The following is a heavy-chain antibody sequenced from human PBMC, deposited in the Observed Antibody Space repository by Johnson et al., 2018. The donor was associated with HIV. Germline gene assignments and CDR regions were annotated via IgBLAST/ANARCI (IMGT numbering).Heavy chain of an antibody. CDR1: ALKFSSYW. V-gene: IGHV3-74*01. J-gene: IGHJ3*02. CDR2: IHSDGSSK. D-gene: IGHD1-26*01. CDR3: TTESASVGANYAFDI. Sequence: EVQLVASGGGLILPGESLRLSCAASALKFSSYWMHWVRQAPGKGLVWVSRIHSDGSSKSYADSVKGRFTISRDNSKNTLYLQMNSLRAEDTAVYYCTTESASVGANYAFDIWGQGTMVTVSS.